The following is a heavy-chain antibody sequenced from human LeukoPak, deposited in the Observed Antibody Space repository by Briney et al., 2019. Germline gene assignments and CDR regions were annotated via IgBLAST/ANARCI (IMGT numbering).Heavy chain of an antibody. CDR2: VSSTGTYM. J-gene: IGHJ4*02. D-gene: IGHD6-13*01. CDR1: GFTFSRYS. V-gene: IGHV3-21*01. CDR3: ARAGISQFDN. Sequence: GSLRLSCAASGFTFSRYSMNWVRQAPGRGLEWVSSVSSTGTYMYYADSLTGRFTISRDNAKNSLYLHMNSLRAEDTAVYYCARAGISQFDNWGQGTLVTVSS.